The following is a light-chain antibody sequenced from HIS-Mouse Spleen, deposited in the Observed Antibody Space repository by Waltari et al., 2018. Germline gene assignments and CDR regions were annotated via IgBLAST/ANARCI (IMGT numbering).Light chain of an antibody. CDR1: SSDVGSYNL. V-gene: IGLV2-23*01. CDR3: CSYAGSSTLV. CDR2: EGS. J-gene: IGLJ3*02. Sequence: QSALTQPASVSGSPGQSITISCTGTSSDVGSYNLFPWYQQHPGKAPNLMIYEGSKRPSGVSNRFSGSKSGNTASLTISGLQAEDEADYYCCSYAGSSTLVFGGGTKLTVL.